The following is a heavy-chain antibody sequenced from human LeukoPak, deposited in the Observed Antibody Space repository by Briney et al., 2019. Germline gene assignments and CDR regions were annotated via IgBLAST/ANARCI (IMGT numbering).Heavy chain of an antibody. CDR3: ARRHSVGGYDMTDFDY. V-gene: IGHV5-51*01. J-gene: IGHJ4*02. CDR1: GYSFTDYW. Sequence: GESLKISCKGSGYSFTDYWIAWVRQMPGKGLEWMGIIYPGDSDTIYSPSFQGQVTMSADKSISTAYLQWSSLKASDTAMYYCARRHSVGGYDMTDFDYWGQGTLVTVSS. D-gene: IGHD5-12*01. CDR2: IYPGDSDT.